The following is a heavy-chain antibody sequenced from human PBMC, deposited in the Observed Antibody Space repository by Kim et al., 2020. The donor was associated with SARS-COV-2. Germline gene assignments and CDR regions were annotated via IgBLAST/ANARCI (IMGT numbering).Heavy chain of an antibody. CDR1: GGAISRSNSH. D-gene: IGHD1-26*01. V-gene: IGHV4-39*01. J-gene: IGHJ5*02. CDR3: ARLEITGLGGRGWFDR. CDR2: VYYSGST. Sequence: SETLSLTCTVSGGAISRSNSHWGWIRQPPGKGLEWIGSVYYSGSTFYNPSLKSRVTISVDTSENQLSLKLTSVTAADTAVYYCARLEITGLGGRGWFDR.